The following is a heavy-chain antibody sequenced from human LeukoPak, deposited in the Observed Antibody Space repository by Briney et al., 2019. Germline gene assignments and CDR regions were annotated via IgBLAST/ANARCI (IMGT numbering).Heavy chain of an antibody. V-gene: IGHV1-2*02. D-gene: IGHD3-22*01. CDR2: INPNSGGT. Sequence: ASVKVSCKASGYTFTGYYMHWVRQAPGQGLEWMGWINPNSGGTNYAQKFQGRVTMTRDTSISTAYMELSRLRSDDTAVYYCARDYYDSSGYYVSSFDPWGQGTLVTVSS. J-gene: IGHJ5*02. CDR3: ARDYYDSSGYYVSSFDP. CDR1: GYTFTGYY.